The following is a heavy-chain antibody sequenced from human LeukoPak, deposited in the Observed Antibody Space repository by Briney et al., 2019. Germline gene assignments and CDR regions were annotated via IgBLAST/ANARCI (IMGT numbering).Heavy chain of an antibody. D-gene: IGHD3-22*01. CDR2: INSEGSTI. V-gene: IGHV3-74*01. J-gene: IGHJ4*02. Sequence: PGGSLRLSCAGSGITFSTYWMHWVRQAPGKGLVWVSRINSEGSTISYADSVKGRFTIPRDNAKNTLFLQMNSLRGEDTAVYYCARISSDSISYYDHWGQGTLVTVSS. CDR1: GITFSTYW. CDR3: ARISSDSISYYDH.